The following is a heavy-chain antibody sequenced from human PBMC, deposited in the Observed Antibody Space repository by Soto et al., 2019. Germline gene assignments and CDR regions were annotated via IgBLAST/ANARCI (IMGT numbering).Heavy chain of an antibody. V-gene: IGHV1-69*12. CDR2: IIPSFGAP. Sequence: QVQLVQSGAEVKKPGSSVKVSCKASGGTFSSNAFSWVRQAPGQGLEWMGGIIPSFGAPTYAQKFQGRFTITADESTSTVYMEGISLRSEDTAVYYWALTYGTNSEEYWGQGTLVTVSS. D-gene: IGHD2-8*01. CDR1: GGTFSSNA. J-gene: IGHJ4*02. CDR3: ALTYGTNSEEY.